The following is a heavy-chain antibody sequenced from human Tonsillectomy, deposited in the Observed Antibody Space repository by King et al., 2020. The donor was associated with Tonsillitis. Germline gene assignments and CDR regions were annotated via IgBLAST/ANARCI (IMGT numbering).Heavy chain of an antibody. CDR3: ARDIYYGVYFTPGFDY. V-gene: IGHV3-21*01. D-gene: IGHD4-17*01. J-gene: IGHJ4*02. CDR2: ISSSSSYI. Sequence: VQLVESGGGLVKPGGSLRLSCAASGFTFSSSSMNWVRQAPGKGLEWVSSISSSSSYIYYADSMKGRFTISRDNAKNSLYLLMNSLRAEDTAVYYCARDIYYGVYFTPGFDYWGQGTLVTVSS. CDR1: GFTFSSSS.